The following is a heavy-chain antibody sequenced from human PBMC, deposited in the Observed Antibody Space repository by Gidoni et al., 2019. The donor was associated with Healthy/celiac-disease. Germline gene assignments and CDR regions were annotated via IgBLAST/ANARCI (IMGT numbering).Heavy chain of an antibody. J-gene: IGHJ4*02. CDR1: GSTFSSYA. CDR2: ISGSGGST. Sequence: EGQLLEPGGGLVQPGGCLRLACAASGSTFSSYAMSWLRQAPGKGLEWVSAISGSGGSTYYADSVKGRFTISRDNSKNTLYLQMNSLRAEDTAVYYCAKEDSSSRIDYWGQGTLVTVSS. CDR3: AKEDSSSRIDY. D-gene: IGHD6-13*01. V-gene: IGHV3-23*01.